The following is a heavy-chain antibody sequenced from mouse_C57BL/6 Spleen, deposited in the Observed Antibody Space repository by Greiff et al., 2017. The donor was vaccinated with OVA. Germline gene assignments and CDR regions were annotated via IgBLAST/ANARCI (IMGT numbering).Heavy chain of an antibody. CDR2: IWSGGST. J-gene: IGHJ4*01. D-gene: IGHD2-4*01. CDR1: GFSLTSYG. CDR3: ARITTRVYYAMDY. Sequence: VKLMESGPGLVQPSQSLSITCTVSGFSLTSYGVHWVRQSPGKGLEWLGVIWSGGSTDYNAAFISRLSISKDNSKSQVFFKMNSLQADDTAIYYCARITTRVYYAMDYWGQGTSVTVSS. V-gene: IGHV2-2*01.